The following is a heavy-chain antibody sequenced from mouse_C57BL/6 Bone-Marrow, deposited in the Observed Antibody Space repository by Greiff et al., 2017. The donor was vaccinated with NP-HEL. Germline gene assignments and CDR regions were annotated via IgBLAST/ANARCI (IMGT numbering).Heavy chain of an antibody. CDR2: INPNNGGT. CDR3: ASLIYDGYSYWYFDV. J-gene: IGHJ1*03. D-gene: IGHD2-3*01. Sequence: EVQLQQSGPELVKPGASVKMSCKASGYTFTDYNMHWVKQSHGKSLEWIGYINPNNGGTSYNQKFKGKATLTVNKSSSTAYMELRSLTSEDSAVYYCASLIYDGYSYWYFDVWGTGTTVTVSS. CDR1: GYTFTDYN. V-gene: IGHV1-22*01.